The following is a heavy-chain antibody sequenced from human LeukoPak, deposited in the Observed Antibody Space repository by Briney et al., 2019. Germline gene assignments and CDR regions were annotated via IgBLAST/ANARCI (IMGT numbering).Heavy chain of an antibody. CDR2: IKQDGSEK. CDR3: ARGSVAGHGIDAFDI. D-gene: IGHD6-19*01. Sequence: PGGSLRLSCVASGFTFDNAWMSWVRQAPGKGLEWVANIKQDGSEKYYVDSVKGRFTISRDNAKNSLYLQMNSLRAEDTAVYYCARGSVAGHGIDAFDIWGQGTMVTVSS. V-gene: IGHV3-7*01. CDR1: GFTFDNAW. J-gene: IGHJ3*02.